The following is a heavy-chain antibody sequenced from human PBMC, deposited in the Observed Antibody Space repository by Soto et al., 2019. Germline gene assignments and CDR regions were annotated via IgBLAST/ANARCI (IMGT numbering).Heavy chain of an antibody. D-gene: IGHD5-12*01. CDR3: VRDSPIGSTFSGYDGIDY. CDR1: GGTFSSYA. J-gene: IGHJ4*02. V-gene: IGHV1-69*06. CDR2: IIPIFGTA. Sequence: SVKVSCKASGGTFSSYAISWVRQAPGQGLEWMGGIIPIFGTANYAQKFQGRVTITADKSTGTAYMELNSLRSEDTAVYYCVRDSPIGSTFSGYDGIDYWGQGTLVTVSS.